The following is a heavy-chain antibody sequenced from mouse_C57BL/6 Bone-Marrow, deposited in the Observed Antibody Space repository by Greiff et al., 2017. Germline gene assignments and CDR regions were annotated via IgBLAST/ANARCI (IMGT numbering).Heavy chain of an antibody. J-gene: IGHJ1*03. V-gene: IGHV5-6*01. D-gene: IGHD2-3*01. Sequence: EVKVVESGGDLVKPGGSLKLSCAASGFTFSSYGMSWVRQTPDKRLEWVATISSGGSYTYYPDSVKGRFTISRDKAKNTLYLQMSSLKSEDTAMYYCARLQDGYYAYWYFDVWGTGTTVTVSS. CDR1: GFTFSSYG. CDR3: ARLQDGYYAYWYFDV. CDR2: ISSGGSYT.